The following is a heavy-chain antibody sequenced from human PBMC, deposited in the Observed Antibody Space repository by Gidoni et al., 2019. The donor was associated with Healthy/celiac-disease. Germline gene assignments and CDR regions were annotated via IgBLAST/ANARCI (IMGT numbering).Heavy chain of an antibody. V-gene: IGHV3-30-3*01. CDR2: IAYDGSNK. D-gene: IGHD3-22*01. CDR1: GFTCCRSA. J-gene: IGHJ3*02. Sequence: QVQLVESGGGVVQPGRSLRLSCAASGFTCCRSAMHWVRQAPGKGLECVAVIAYDGSNKYYADSVKGRFTISRDNSKNTLYLQMNSLRAEDTAVYYCARETYYYDSSGYSGAKNDAFDIWGQGTMVTVSS. CDR3: ARETYYYDSSGYSGAKNDAFDI.